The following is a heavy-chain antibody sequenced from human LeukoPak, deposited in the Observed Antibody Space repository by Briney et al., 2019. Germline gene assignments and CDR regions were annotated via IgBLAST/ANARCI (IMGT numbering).Heavy chain of an antibody. V-gene: IGHV4-61*02. CDR1: GGSISSGSYY. J-gene: IGHJ4*02. Sequence: SETLSLTCTVSGGSISSGSYYWSWIRQPAGKGLEWIGRIYTSGNTNYNPSLKSRVTISVDTSKNQLSLKLTSMTAADTALHFCARTRGTYFDSWGQGTLVTVSS. CDR3: ARTRGTYFDS. D-gene: IGHD3-16*01. CDR2: IYTSGNT.